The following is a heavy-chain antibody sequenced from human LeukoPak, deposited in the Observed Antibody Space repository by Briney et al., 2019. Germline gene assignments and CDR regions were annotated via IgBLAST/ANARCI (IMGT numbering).Heavy chain of an antibody. CDR2: INPNSGGT. V-gene: IGHV1-2*02. CDR1: GYTFTGYY. J-gene: IGHJ4*02. D-gene: IGHD6-19*01. CDR3: ARAWTLYSSDWTNFDY. Sequence: ASVKVSCKASGYTFTGYYMHWVRQAPGQGLERMGWINPNSGGTNYAQKFQDRVTMTRDTSISTAYMELRRLRSDDTAVYYCARAWTLYSSDWTNFDYWGQGTLVTVSS.